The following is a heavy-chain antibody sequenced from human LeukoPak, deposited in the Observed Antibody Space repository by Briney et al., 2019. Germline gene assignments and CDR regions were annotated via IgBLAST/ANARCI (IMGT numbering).Heavy chain of an antibody. CDR3: TRAPGYYDYVWGTYRLDY. Sequence: GGSLRLSCTASGFTFGDYAMSWGRQAPGKGLEWVGFIRSKAYGGTTEYAASVKGRFTISRDDSKSIAYLQMNSLKTEDTAVYYCTRAPGYYDYVWGTYRLDYWGQGTLVTVSS. CDR2: IRSKAYGGTT. J-gene: IGHJ4*02. D-gene: IGHD3-16*02. CDR1: GFTFGDYA. V-gene: IGHV3-49*04.